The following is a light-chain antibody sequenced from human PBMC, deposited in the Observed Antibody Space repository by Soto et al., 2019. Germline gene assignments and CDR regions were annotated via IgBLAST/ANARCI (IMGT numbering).Light chain of an antibody. CDR3: QQYGSSPET. Sequence: EIVLTQSPGTLSLSPGERATLSCRASQSVSSSYLAWYQQKPGQAPRLLIYGASSRATGIPDRFSGSGSGTDFTLTISRLETDDFAVYYCQQYGSSPETFGQGTQVEIK. CDR1: QSVSSSY. V-gene: IGKV3-20*01. CDR2: GAS. J-gene: IGKJ1*01.